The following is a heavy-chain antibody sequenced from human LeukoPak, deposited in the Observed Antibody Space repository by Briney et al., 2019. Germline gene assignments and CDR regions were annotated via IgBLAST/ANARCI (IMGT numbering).Heavy chain of an antibody. CDR3: ARGRTGHQSYYYYNMDV. CDR2: ISHSGMTI. V-gene: IGHV3-11*01. J-gene: IGHJ6*03. CDR1: GFSFGDDF. D-gene: IGHD3/OR15-3a*01. Sequence: PGGSLRLSCAASGFSFGDDFMTWIRQAPGKGLEWISFISHSGMTISYAESARGRFTISRDNAKNSLFLQMTNLGAEDTALYYCARGRTGHQSYYYYNMDVWGKGTTVIVSS.